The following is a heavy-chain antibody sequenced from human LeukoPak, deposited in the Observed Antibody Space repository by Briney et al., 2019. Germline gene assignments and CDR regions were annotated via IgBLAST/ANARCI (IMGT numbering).Heavy chain of an antibody. CDR2: IKQDGSKK. CDR3: TRVGYIDEGIDY. J-gene: IGHJ4*02. D-gene: IGHD5-24*01. Sequence: GGSLRLSCVASGFPFSSYWMTWVRQAPGKGLEWVANIKQDGSKKSYVDSVKGRFTISRDNAKNSLYLQMNSLRAEDTAIYYRTRVGYIDEGIDYWGQGTLVTVSS. V-gene: IGHV3-7*04. CDR1: GFPFSSYW.